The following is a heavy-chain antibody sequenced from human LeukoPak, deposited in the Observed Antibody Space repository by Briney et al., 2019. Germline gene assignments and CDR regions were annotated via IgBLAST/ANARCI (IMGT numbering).Heavy chain of an antibody. CDR2: IYYSGST. J-gene: IGHJ5*02. Sequence: PSETLSLTCTVSGGSISSSSYYWGWIRQPPGKGLEWIGSIYYSGSTYYNPSLKSRVTISVDTSKNQFSLKLSSVTAADTAAYYCARGGVTLVNWFDPWGQGTLVTVSS. D-gene: IGHD3-10*01. V-gene: IGHV4-39*07. CDR3: ARGGVTLVNWFDP. CDR1: GGSISSSSYY.